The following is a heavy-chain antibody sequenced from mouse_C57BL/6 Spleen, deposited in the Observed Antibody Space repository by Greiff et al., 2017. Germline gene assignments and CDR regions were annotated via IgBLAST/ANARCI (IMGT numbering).Heavy chain of an antibody. J-gene: IGHJ2*01. Sequence: EVQLQQSGAELVRPGASVKLSCTASGFNIKDDYMHWVKQRPEQGLEWIGWIDPENGDTEYASKFQGKATITADTSSNTAYLQLSSLTSEDTAVYYCTLDSRGDFDYWGQGTTLTVSS. CDR2: IDPENGDT. CDR3: TLDSRGDFDY. D-gene: IGHD3-2*01. CDR1: GFNIKDDY. V-gene: IGHV14-4*01.